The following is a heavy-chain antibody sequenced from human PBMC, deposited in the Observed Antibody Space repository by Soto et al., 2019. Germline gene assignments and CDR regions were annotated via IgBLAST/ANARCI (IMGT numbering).Heavy chain of an antibody. D-gene: IGHD3-22*01. CDR2: MSGGGETA. CDR3: AKWHTYYYDSRGFSGFDC. CDR1: GLTFSRYA. Sequence: GGSLRLSCAASGLTFSRYAMTWVRQAPGKGLEWVSAMSGGGETAYYADSVKGRFTISRDNSRNTLYLQMNSLRAEDTAAYYCAKWHTYYYDSRGFSGFDCWGRGTLVTVSS. J-gene: IGHJ4*02. V-gene: IGHV3-23*01.